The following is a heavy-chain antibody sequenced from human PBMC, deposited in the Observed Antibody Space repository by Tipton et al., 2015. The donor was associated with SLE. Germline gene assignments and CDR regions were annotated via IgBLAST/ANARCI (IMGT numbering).Heavy chain of an antibody. J-gene: IGHJ4*02. CDR3: ARGDYDFWSGYLYYFDY. CDR2: IYYSGST. V-gene: IGHV4-59*01. D-gene: IGHD3-3*01. CDR1: GGSISSYY. Sequence: TLSLTCTVSGGSISSYYWSWIRQPPGKGLEWIGYIYYSGSTNYNPSLKSRVTISVDTSKNQFSLKLSSVTAADMAVYYCARGDYDFWSGYLYYFDYWGQGTLVTVSS.